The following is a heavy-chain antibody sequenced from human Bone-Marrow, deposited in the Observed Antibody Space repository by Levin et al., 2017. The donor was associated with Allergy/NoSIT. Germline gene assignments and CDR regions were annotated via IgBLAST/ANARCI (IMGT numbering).Heavy chain of an antibody. CDR3: AKDISSSWSTGDLDY. CDR1: GFTFSSYA. CDR2: IRGSGVGT. D-gene: IGHD6-6*01. V-gene: IGHV3-23*01. Sequence: SCAASGFTFSSYAMSWVRQAPGKGLEWVSGIRGSGVGTYYADSVKGRFTISRDNSKNTLHLQMKSLRAEDTAVYYCAKDISSSWSTGDLDYWGQGTQVTVSS. J-gene: IGHJ4*02.